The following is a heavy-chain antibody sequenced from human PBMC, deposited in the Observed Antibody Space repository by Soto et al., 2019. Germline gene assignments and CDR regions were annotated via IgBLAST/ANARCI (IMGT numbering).Heavy chain of an antibody. CDR3: ARPHPKGTDALDY. V-gene: IGHV5-51*01. J-gene: IGHJ4*02. CDR2: IYPSDPDT. Sequence: GESLKISCKGSGYSFTSHWIGWVRQMPGKGLEWMGIIYPSDPDTRYSPSFQGQVTISVDKSISTAYLQWSSLKASDTAMYYCARPHPKGTDALDYWGQGTLVTISS. D-gene: IGHD1-1*01. CDR1: GYSFTSHW.